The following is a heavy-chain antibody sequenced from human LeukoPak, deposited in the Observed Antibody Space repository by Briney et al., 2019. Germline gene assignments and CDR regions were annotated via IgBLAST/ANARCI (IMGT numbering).Heavy chain of an antibody. CDR2: INHSGST. CDR1: GGKFSGYY. J-gene: IGHJ4*02. Sequence: PSETLSLSYAVYGGKFSGYYWSWIRQTPGKGLEWIGEINHSGSTNYNPSLKSRVTISVDTSKNQFSLKLSSVTAADTAVYYCARPAGGNDYWGQGTLVTVSS. D-gene: IGHD1-26*01. V-gene: IGHV4-34*01. CDR3: ARPAGGNDY.